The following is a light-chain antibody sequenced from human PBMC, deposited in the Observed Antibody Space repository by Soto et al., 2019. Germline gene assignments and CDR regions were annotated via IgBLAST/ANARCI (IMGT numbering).Light chain of an antibody. Sequence: QSALTQPPSASGSPGQSVAISCTGTASDIGGYTFVSWYQRHPGKAPKLLIYDVNKRPSGVPDRFSGSKSGNTASLTVSGLQAEDEADYYCSAHGGTNPYVFGTGTKVTVL. CDR1: ASDIGGYTF. CDR2: DVN. CDR3: SAHGGTNPYV. V-gene: IGLV2-8*01. J-gene: IGLJ1*01.